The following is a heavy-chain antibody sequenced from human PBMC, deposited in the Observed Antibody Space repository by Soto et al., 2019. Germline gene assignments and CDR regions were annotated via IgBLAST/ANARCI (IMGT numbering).Heavy chain of an antibody. J-gene: IGHJ5*02. CDR1: GGSVTNGRSS. V-gene: IGHV4-30-2*06. Sequence: TLSLTCSASGGSVTNGRSSWNWIRQSPGKGLEWIAYIYHSGSTYYNPSLRSRVTISVDRSENQFSLKLSSVTAADTAVYYCVRESAASGPNWFDTWGQGTPVTVSS. CDR3: VRESAASGPNWFDT. CDR2: IYHSGST. D-gene: IGHD6-13*01.